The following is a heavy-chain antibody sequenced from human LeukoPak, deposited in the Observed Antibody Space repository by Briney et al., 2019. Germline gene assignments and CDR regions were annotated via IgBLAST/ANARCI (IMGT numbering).Heavy chain of an antibody. Sequence: GRSLRLSCAASGYTFSRYGMRWVRQAPGKGLEWVAVIWYDGSNKYYADSVKGGFTISRDNSKNTLYLQMNSLRAEDTAVYYCAREEYCSGGSCYGNYFDYWGQRTLVTVSS. V-gene: IGHV3-33*01. CDR2: IWYDGSNK. CDR3: AREEYCSGGSCYGNYFDY. CDR1: GYTFSRYG. J-gene: IGHJ4*02. D-gene: IGHD2-15*01.